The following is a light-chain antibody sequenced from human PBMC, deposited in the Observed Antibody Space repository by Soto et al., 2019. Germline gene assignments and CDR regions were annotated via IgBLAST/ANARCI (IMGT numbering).Light chain of an antibody. J-gene: IGKJ1*01. CDR2: GAS. CDR3: QQYGSSSWT. V-gene: IGKV3-20*01. CDR1: QSVSSSY. Sequence: EIVLTQSPGTLSLSPGERATLSCRASQSVSSSYLAWYQQQPGQAPRLLIYGASSGATGIPDRFSGSGSGTDFTLTISRLEPEDFAVYYCQQYGSSSWTFGQGTKVDNK.